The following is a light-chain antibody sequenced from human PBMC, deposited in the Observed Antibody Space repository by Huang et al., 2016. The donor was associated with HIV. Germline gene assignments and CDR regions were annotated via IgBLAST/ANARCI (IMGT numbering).Light chain of an antibody. J-gene: IGKJ2*01. CDR3: QQSFNTHPYT. Sequence: DMQMTQSPSSLSASVGDRVTITCRSSQTIITYLNWYQQKPRKAPKLLIYAASSLHSGLPSWVSGSGSGTEFTLIISSLQPDEFATYYCQQSFNTHPYTFGQGTKLEIK. CDR2: AAS. V-gene: IGKV1-39*01. CDR1: QTIITY.